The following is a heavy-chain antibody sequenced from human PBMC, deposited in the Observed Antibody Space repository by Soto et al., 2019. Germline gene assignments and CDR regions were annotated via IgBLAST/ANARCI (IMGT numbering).Heavy chain of an antibody. J-gene: IGHJ4*02. V-gene: IGHV3-74*03. CDR3: ARDEGVARIRGYDM. CDR1: GFSFSNYW. CDR2: IKNDGSRK. Sequence: EAQLVQSGGGLLQPGGSMRLSCAASGFSFSNYWMHWVRQAPGKGLVWVGSIKNDGSRKAYAESVRGRCTICRDNAKKSVYMKMSSLKVEDTALYYCARDEGVARIRGYDMWGQGTLVAVSS. D-gene: IGHD3-10*01.